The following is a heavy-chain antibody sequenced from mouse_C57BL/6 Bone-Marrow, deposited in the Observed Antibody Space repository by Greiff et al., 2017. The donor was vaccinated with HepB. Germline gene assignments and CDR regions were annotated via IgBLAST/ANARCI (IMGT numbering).Heavy chain of an antibody. Sequence: EVQLQQSGPELVKPGASVKISCKASGYTFTDYYMNWVKQSHGKSLEWIGDINPNNGGTSYNQKFKGKATLTVDKSSSTAYMELRSLTSEDSAVYYCARSHYSNFLDYWGQGTTLTVSS. V-gene: IGHV1-26*01. D-gene: IGHD2-5*01. CDR2: INPNNGGT. CDR3: ARSHYSNFLDY. J-gene: IGHJ2*01. CDR1: GYTFTDYY.